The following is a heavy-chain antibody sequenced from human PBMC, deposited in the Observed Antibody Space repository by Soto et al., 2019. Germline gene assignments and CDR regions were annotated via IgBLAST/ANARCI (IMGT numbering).Heavy chain of an antibody. J-gene: IGHJ5*02. V-gene: IGHV2-5*02. D-gene: IGHD4-17*01. Sequence: QITLKESGPTLVKPTQTLTLTCTFSGFSLSTSGVGVGWIHQPPGKALEWLALIYWDDDKRYSPSLKSRLTITKDTSKNQVVLTMTNMDPVDTATYYCAYYGDYVSPNWFDPWGQGTLVTVSS. CDR3: AYYGDYVSPNWFDP. CDR2: IYWDDDK. CDR1: GFSLSTSGVG.